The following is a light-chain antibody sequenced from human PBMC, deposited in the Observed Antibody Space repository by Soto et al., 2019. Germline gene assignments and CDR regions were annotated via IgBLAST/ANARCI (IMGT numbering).Light chain of an antibody. CDR2: DAS. Sequence: EIVLTQSPGTLSLSPGDRATLSCRASQSVSSTYLAWYQQKPGQAPRLLIYDASSRATGIPDRFSGSGSGTDFTLTISRLEPEDFATYYCQQLNSHPRTFGQGTKLEIK. CDR1: QSVSSTY. V-gene: IGKV3D-20*02. CDR3: QQLNSHPRT. J-gene: IGKJ2*01.